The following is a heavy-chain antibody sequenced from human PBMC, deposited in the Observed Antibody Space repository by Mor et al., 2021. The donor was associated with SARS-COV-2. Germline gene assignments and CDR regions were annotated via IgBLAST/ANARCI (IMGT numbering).Heavy chain of an antibody. V-gene: IGHV4-4*02. D-gene: IGHD2-15*01. Sequence: YNPSLKSRVTISVDKSKNQLSLKLSSVTAADTAVYYCAREGSAATFDYWGQGTLVTVSS. CDR3: AREGSAATFDY. J-gene: IGHJ4*02.